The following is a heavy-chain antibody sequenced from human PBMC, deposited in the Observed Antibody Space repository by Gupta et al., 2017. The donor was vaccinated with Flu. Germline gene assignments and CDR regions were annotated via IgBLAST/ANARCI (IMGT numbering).Heavy chain of an antibody. CDR3: AKVGDIFCSGGTCYSFDY. Sequence: EAQRLESGGGLVKPGGSLRLSCAASGFTLSSSAMSWVRQAPGKGLEWVSGISGSGGSIYYADSEEGRFIISRNNSKNTMNLQMNILRAENTAVYYCAKVGDIFCSGGTCYSFDYWGQGNLVTVSS. CDR2: ISGSGGSI. CDR1: GFTLSSSA. J-gene: IGHJ4*02. D-gene: IGHD2-15*01. V-gene: IGHV3-23*01.